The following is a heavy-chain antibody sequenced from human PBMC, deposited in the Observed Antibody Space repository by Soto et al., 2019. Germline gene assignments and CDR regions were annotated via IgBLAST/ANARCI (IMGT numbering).Heavy chain of an antibody. V-gene: IGHV3-33*01. D-gene: IGHD6-13*01. Sequence: GSLRLSCAASGFTFSSYGMHWVRQAPGKGLEWVAVIWYDGSNKYYADSVRGRFTIPRDNSKNTLYLQMNSLRAEDTAVYYCARDHRVFAAGTVVDYWGQGTLVTVSS. CDR2: IWYDGSNK. CDR1: GFTFSSYG. CDR3: ARDHRVFAAGTVVDY. J-gene: IGHJ4*02.